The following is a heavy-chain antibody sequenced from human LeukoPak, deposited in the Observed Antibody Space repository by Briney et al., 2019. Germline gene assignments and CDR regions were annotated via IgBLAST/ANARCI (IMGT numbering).Heavy chain of an antibody. J-gene: IGHJ6*02. V-gene: IGHV1-69*01. Sequence: GSSVKVSCKASGGTFSSYAISWVRQAPGQGLEWMGGIIPIFGTANYAQKFQGRVTITADESTSTAYMELSSLRSEDTAVYYCARHRPFGVVIFGPYYYYGMDVWGQGTTVTVSS. CDR1: GGTFSSYA. CDR3: ARHRPFGVVIFGPYYYYGMDV. CDR2: IIPIFGTA. D-gene: IGHD3-3*01.